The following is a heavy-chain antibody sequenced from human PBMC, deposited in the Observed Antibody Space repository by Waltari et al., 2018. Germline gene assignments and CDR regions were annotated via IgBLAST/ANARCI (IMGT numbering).Heavy chain of an antibody. D-gene: IGHD6-13*01. CDR2: IYHSGSP. V-gene: IGHV4-38-2*01. CDR3: ARRAAIAATGPTYYMDV. Sequence: QVQLQESGPGLVKPSETLSLTCAVSGYSISSGYYWGWIRQPPGTGLEWIGSIYHSGSPNYSPSLKSRFTISVDTSKNQFSLKLSSVTAADTAVYYWARRAAIAATGPTYYMDVWGKGTTVTVSS. J-gene: IGHJ6*03. CDR1: GYSISSGYY.